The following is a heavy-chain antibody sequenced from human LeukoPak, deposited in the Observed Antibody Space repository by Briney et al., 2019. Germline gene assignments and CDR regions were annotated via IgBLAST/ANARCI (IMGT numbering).Heavy chain of an antibody. CDR2: IFHSGGEI. D-gene: IGHD2-8*02. CDR3: ATYRQVLLPFES. Sequence: GGSLRLSCAASGFTFSTFAMIWVRQPPGKGLEWVSSIFHSGGEIHYADSVRGRFTISRDNSKSTLSLQMNSLRAEDTAIYYCATYRQVLLPFESWGQGTLVTVSS. CDR1: GFTFSTFA. J-gene: IGHJ4*02. V-gene: IGHV3-23*01.